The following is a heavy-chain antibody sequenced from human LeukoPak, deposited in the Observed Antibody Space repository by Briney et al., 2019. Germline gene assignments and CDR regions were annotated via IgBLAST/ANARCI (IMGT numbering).Heavy chain of an antibody. CDR3: ARAPSYYDSSGYYEGDAFDI. D-gene: IGHD3-22*01. J-gene: IGHJ3*02. V-gene: IGHV1-69*06. CDR1: GGTFSSYA. Sequence: SVKVSCKASGGTFSSYAISWVRQAPGQGLEWMGRIIPIFGTANYSRKFQGRVTITADKSTSTAFMELSSLRSEDTAVYYCARAPSYYDSSGYYEGDAFDIWGQGTMVTVSS. CDR2: IIPIFGTA.